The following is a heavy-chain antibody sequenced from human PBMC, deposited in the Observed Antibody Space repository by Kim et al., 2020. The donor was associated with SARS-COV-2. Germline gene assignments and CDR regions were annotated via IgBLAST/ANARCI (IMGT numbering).Heavy chain of an antibody. CDR3: ARVLEGDSYGYWYFDL. Sequence: GGSLRLSCAASGFTFSSYWMSWVRQAPGKGLEWVANIKQDGSEKYYVASVKGRFTISRDNAKNSRYLQMNSLRAEDTAVYYCARVLEGDSYGYWYFDLWGRGTLVTVSS. CDR1: GFTFSSYW. V-gene: IGHV3-7*01. J-gene: IGHJ2*01. CDR2: IKQDGSEK. D-gene: IGHD5-18*01.